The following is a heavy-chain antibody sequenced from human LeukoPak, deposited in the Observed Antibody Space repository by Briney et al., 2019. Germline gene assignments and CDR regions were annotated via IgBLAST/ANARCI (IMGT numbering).Heavy chain of an antibody. J-gene: IGHJ5*01. CDR3: AKGTSHHWYWFDS. V-gene: IGHV3-23*01. D-gene: IGHD2-8*02. CDR2: ISETGDVT. CDR1: GFTFSAYA. Sequence: PGRSLRLSCAASGFTFSAYAVTWVRQAPGKGLEWVSTISETGDVTYYADSVKDRFTISRDNSKSTLFLQMSRLRADDTAVYYCAKGTSHHWYWFDSWGRGALVTVSS.